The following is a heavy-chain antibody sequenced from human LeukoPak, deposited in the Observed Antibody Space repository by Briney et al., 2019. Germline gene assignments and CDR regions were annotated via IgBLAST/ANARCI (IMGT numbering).Heavy chain of an antibody. CDR3: ARMGYCTRATCGGAFDF. V-gene: IGHV7-4-1*02. CDR2: INTNTENP. D-gene: IGHD2-8*01. CDR1: GYSFTIYA. Sequence: ASVKVSCKASGYSFTIYAMNWVRQAPGQGLGWMGWINTNTENPAYAQGFTGRFVFSLDISVSTAYLQISSLKAEDTAVYYCARMGYCTRATCGGAFDFWGQGTLVTVSS. J-gene: IGHJ4*02.